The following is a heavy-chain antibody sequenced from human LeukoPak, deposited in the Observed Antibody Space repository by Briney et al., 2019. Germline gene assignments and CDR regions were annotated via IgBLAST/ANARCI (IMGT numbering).Heavy chain of an antibody. CDR1: GYTFTGYY. CDR2: INPNSGGT. CDR3: ARTVGYSSDWYYFDY. D-gene: IGHD6-19*01. Sequence: GASVKVSCKASGYTFTGYYMHWVRQAPGQGLEWMGWINPNSGGTNYAQKFQGRVTMTRDTSISTAYMELSRLRSDDTAVYYCARTVGYSSDWYYFDYWGQGTLVTVSS. J-gene: IGHJ4*02. V-gene: IGHV1-2*02.